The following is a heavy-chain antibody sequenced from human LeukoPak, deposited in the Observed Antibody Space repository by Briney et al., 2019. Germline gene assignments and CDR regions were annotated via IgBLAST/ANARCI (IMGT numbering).Heavy chain of an antibody. J-gene: IGHJ6*03. Sequence: PSETLSLTCTVSGGSISSSSYYWGWIRQPPEKGLECIGSIYYSGRTYYNPSLKSRVTISVDTSKNHFSLKLSSVTAADTAVYYCARETSDYKVNGPPYYYYMDVWGKGTAVIISS. CDR3: ARETSDYKVNGPPYYYYMDV. D-gene: IGHD1-26*01. V-gene: IGHV4-39*07. CDR2: IYYSGRT. CDR1: GGSISSSSYY.